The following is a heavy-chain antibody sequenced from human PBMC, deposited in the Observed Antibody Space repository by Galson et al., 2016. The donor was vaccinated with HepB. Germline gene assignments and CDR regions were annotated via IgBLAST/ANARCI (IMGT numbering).Heavy chain of an antibody. V-gene: IGHV4-38-2*02. CDR3: VTRNPSSASDY. CDR2: IARSGNI. J-gene: IGHJ4*02. D-gene: IGHD1-14*01. CDR1: GYSISSDYF. Sequence: SETLSLTCTVSGYSISSDYFWGWIRQPPVKGLEWIGTIARSGNIHYNPSLKSRVTMSVDTSMNQFSLKLSSVTASDTAVYYCVTRNPSSASDYWGQGTLVTVSS.